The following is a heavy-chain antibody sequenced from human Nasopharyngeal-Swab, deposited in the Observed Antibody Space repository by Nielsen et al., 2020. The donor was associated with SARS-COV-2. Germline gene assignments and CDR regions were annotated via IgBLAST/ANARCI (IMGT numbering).Heavy chain of an antibody. V-gene: IGHV1-18*01. CDR3: AGVGPSGYYYGMDV. D-gene: IGHD6-25*01. CDR2: ISTYNGNT. Sequence: WVRQAPGQGLEWLGWISTYNGNTRYAQNLQGRLTLTTDTSTRTAYMELRSLRSDDTAVYYCAGVGPSGYYYGMDVWGQGTTVTVSS. J-gene: IGHJ6*02.